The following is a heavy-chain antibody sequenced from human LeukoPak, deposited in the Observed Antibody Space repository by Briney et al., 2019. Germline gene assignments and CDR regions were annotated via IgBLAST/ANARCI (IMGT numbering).Heavy chain of an antibody. CDR1: GGSISSYY. Sequence: PSETLSLTCTVSGGSISSYYWSWIRQPPGKGLVWIGYIYYSGSTNYNPSLKSRVTISVDTSKNQFSLKLSSVTAADTAVYYCAREDSTTYFDYWGQGTLVTVSS. CDR3: AREDSTTYFDY. D-gene: IGHD2/OR15-2a*01. J-gene: IGHJ4*02. CDR2: IYYSGST. V-gene: IGHV4-59*01.